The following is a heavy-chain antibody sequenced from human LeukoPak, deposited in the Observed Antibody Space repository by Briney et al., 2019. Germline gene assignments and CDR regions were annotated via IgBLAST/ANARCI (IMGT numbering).Heavy chain of an antibody. CDR2: ISSSSSYI. CDR1: GFTFSSYS. V-gene: IGHV3-21*01. CDR3: ARDAYQLLGVFDY. Sequence: GGSLRLSCAASGFTFSSYSMNWVRQAPGKGLEWVSSISSSSSYIYCADSVKGGFTISRDNAKNSLYLQMNSLRAEDTAVYYCARDAYQLLGVFDYWGQGTLATVSS. J-gene: IGHJ4*02. D-gene: IGHD2-2*01.